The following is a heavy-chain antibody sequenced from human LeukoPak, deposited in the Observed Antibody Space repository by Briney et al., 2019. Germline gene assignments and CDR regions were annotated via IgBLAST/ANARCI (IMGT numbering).Heavy chain of an antibody. J-gene: IGHJ4*02. CDR1: GFTFSSYA. V-gene: IGHV3-23*01. Sequence: PGGSLGLSCEASGFTFSSYAMSWVRQTPGKGLEWVSTISGSGGSTFYADSVKGRFTISRDNPKNTVDLQMNSLRAEDTAVYYCVKVSSNYYGSGSYQTLDYWGQGTLVTVSS. CDR2: ISGSGGST. D-gene: IGHD3-10*01. CDR3: VKVSSNYYGSGSYQTLDY.